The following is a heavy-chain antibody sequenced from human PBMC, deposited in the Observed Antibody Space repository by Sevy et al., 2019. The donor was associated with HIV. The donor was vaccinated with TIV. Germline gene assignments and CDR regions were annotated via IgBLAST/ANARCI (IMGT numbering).Heavy chain of an antibody. CDR1: GFTFRDHA. J-gene: IGHJ6*02. CDR2: ISYDGSNK. D-gene: IGHD5-12*01. V-gene: IGHV3-30*04. Sequence: GGSLRLSCAASGFTFRDHAMHWVRQAPGKGLERVTVISYDGSNKYYADSVKGRFTISRDTSKSTVYLQMDSLRAEDTAVYYCARDLYSGYANYYYYGMDVWGQGTTVTVSS. CDR3: ARDLYSGYANYYYYGMDV.